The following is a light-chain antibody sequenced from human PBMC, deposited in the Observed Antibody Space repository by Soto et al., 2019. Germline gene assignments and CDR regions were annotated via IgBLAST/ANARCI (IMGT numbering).Light chain of an antibody. J-gene: IGLJ1*01. V-gene: IGLV2-8*01. CDR1: SSDVGNYGY. Sequence: QSALTQPPSASGSPGQSVTISCTGTSSDVGNYGYVAWYQQHTGKAPKLLIYEVNKRPSGVHNRFSGSKSGNRASLTVSGLQPEDEADYYCSAHAGSSMHVFGSGTKVTVL. CDR2: EVN. CDR3: SAHAGSSMHV.